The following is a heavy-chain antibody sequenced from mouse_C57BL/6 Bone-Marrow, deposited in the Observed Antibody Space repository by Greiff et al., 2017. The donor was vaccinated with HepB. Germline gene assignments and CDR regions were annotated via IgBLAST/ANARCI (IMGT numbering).Heavy chain of an antibody. V-gene: IGHV1-61*01. CDR3: ARGYCGSSPLYYAMDY. CDR1: GYTFTSYW. J-gene: IGHJ4*01. Sequence: QVQLQQSGAELVRPGSSVKLSCKASGYTFTSYWMDWVKQRPGQGLEWIGNIYPSDSETHYNQKFKDKATLTVDKSSSTAYMQLSSLTSEDSAVYYCARGYCGSSPLYYAMDYWGQGTSVTVSS. CDR2: IYPSDSET. D-gene: IGHD1-1*01.